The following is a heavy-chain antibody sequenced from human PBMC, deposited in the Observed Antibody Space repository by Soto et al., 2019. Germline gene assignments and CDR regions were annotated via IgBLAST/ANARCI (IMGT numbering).Heavy chain of an antibody. D-gene: IGHD2-21*02. CDR3: ARSIVVVTALGY. V-gene: IGHV1-3*01. Sequence: GASVKVSCKASGYTFTSYAMHWVRQAPGQRLEWMGWINAGNGNTKYSQKFQGRVTITRDTSASTAYMELSSLRSEDTAVYYCARSIVVVTALGYWGHGTLVTVS. CDR2: INAGNGNT. J-gene: IGHJ4*01. CDR1: GYTFTSYA.